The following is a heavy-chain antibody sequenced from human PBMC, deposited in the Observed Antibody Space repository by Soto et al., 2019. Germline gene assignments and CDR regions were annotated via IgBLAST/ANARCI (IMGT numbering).Heavy chain of an antibody. D-gene: IGHD6-19*01. J-gene: IGHJ6*03. CDR1: GYTFTSYD. CDR2: MNPNSGNT. V-gene: IGHV1-8*01. CDR3: ARGRDSSGWTTRYYYMDV. Sequence: ASVTVSCKASGYTFTSYDINWVRQATGQGLEWMGWMNPNSGNTGYAQKFQGRVTMTRNTSISTAYMELSSLRSEDTAVYYCARGRDSSGWTTRYYYMDVWGQGTTVTVSS.